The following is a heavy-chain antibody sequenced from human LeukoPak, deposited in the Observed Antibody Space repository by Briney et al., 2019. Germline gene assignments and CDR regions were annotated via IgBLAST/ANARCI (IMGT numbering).Heavy chain of an antibody. CDR1: GFTFSSYE. J-gene: IGHJ4*02. D-gene: IGHD3-3*01. V-gene: IGHV3-48*03. CDR3: AKDGFWSGYYNRAFDY. CDR2: ISSSGSTI. Sequence: GGSLRLSCAASGFTFSSYEMNWVRQAPGKGLEWVSYISSSGSTIYYADSVKGRFTISRDNAKNSLYLQMNSLRAEDTAVYYCAKDGFWSGYYNRAFDYWGQGTLVTVSS.